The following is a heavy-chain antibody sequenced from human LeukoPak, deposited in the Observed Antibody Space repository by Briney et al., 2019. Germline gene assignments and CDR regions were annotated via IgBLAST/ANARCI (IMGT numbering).Heavy chain of an antibody. CDR3: AKDFVVKPYKCFVP. J-gene: IGHJ5*02. Sequence: GGSLRLSCAASGFTFSSYGMHWVRQAPGKGLEWVAVISYDGSNKYYADSVKGRFTISRDNSKNTLYLQMNSLRAEDTAVYYCAKDFVVKPYKCFVPWGQGTLVTVSS. CDR2: ISYDGSNK. V-gene: IGHV3-30*18. D-gene: IGHD4-23*01. CDR1: GFTFSSYG.